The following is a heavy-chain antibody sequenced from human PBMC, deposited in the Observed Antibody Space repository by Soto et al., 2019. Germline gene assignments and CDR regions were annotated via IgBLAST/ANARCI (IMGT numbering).Heavy chain of an antibody. CDR1: GVTLSTYG. V-gene: IGHV3-48*02. J-gene: IGHJ6*02. Sequence: EVQLVESGGGLVQPGGSLRLSCVASGVTLSTYGMNWVRQAPGKGLEWVSFISSSSTTIYYADSVKGRFTISRDNAKNSLYLQMNSLRDEDTALYYCARYGYCISTSCYFLPDVWGQGTTVTVSS. CDR2: ISSSSTTI. D-gene: IGHD2-2*03. CDR3: ARYGYCISTSCYFLPDV.